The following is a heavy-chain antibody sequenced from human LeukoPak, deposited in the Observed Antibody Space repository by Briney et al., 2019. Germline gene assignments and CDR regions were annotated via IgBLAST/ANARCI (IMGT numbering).Heavy chain of an antibody. V-gene: IGHV3-7*01. J-gene: IGHJ4*02. CDR3: VRTHSSGYYYFDS. CDR1: GFTFSTYW. Sequence: PGGSLRLSCAASGFTFSTYWMNWFRQTPGKGLEWVAKIRGDGGEKDHVASVKGRFTISRDNAKNTLYLQMNSLRVEDTAVYYCVRTHSSGYYYFDSWGQGTLVTVSS. CDR2: IRGDGGEK. D-gene: IGHD3-22*01.